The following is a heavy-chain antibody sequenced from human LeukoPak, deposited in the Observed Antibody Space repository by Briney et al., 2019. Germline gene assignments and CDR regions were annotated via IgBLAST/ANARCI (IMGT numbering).Heavy chain of an antibody. D-gene: IGHD5-12*01. CDR2: ISWDGGST. CDR1: GFTFDDYA. J-gene: IGHJ6*04. Sequence: GGSLRLSCAASGFTFDDYAMHWVRQAPGKGLEWVSLISWDGGSTYYADSVKGRFTISRDNSRHSLYLQMNSLGAEDTALYYCAKDKEYSGFGPILSGYYYGMDVWGKGTTVTVSS. V-gene: IGHV3-43D*04. CDR3: AKDKEYSGFGPILSGYYYGMDV.